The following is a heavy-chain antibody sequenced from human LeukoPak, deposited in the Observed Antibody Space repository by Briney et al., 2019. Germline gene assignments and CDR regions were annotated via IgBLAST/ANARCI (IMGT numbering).Heavy chain of an antibody. D-gene: IGHD3-16*01. CDR2: LCNGDST. J-gene: IGHJ3*01. CDR1: GFSVRSNC. V-gene: IGHV3-66*04. Sequence: GGSLRLSCAASGFSVRSNCVSWVRQAPGKGLEWVSVLCNGDSTYYADSVKGRFIISRDNSKNALYLQMDSLRGEDTAVYYCARPHSAAYAYGFDVWGQGTMVTVFS. CDR3: ARPHSAAYAYGFDV.